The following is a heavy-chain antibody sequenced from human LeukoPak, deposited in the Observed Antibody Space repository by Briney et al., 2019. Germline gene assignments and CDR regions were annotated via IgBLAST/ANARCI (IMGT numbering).Heavy chain of an antibody. CDR3: AKTYSYGLDAFDI. CDR1: GGSITSGGYF. V-gene: IGHV4-30-4*08. J-gene: IGHJ3*02. D-gene: IGHD5-18*01. CDR2: IYYSGST. Sequence: LSETLSLTCTVSGGSITSGGYFWSWIRQHPGKGLAWIGYIYYSGSTYYNPSLKSRVTISVDTSKNQFSLKLSSVTAADTAVYYCAKTYSYGLDAFDIWGQGTMVTVSS.